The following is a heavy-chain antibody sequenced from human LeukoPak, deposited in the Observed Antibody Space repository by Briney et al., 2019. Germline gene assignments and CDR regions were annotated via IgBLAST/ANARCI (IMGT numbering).Heavy chain of an antibody. CDR1: GFTVSSNY. CDR3: ARAKRAADFFEGFDS. J-gene: IGHJ4*02. Sequence: GGSLRLSYAVSGFTVSSNYMNWVRQAPGKGLEWVSIFYSDGSTFYADSVRGRFTISRDNSKNTLFLQMNSLRAEDTAVYYCARAKRAADFFEGFDSWGQGTLVTVSS. CDR2: FYSDGST. V-gene: IGHV3-53*01. D-gene: IGHD6-13*01.